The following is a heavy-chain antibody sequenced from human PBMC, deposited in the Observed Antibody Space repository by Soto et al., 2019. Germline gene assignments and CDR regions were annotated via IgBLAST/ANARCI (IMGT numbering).Heavy chain of an antibody. D-gene: IGHD3-16*01. CDR1: GGSISSYY. CDR2: IYYSGST. J-gene: IGHJ3*02. CDR3: AMSYGDNDRINDAGDDFDN. Sequence: SETLSLTCTVSGGSISSYYWSWIRQPPGKGLEWIGYIYYSGSTNYNPSLKSRVTISVDTSKNQFSLKLSSVTAADTAVYYCAMSYGDNDRINDAGDDFDNWGQGTMVTVSS. V-gene: IGHV4-59*01.